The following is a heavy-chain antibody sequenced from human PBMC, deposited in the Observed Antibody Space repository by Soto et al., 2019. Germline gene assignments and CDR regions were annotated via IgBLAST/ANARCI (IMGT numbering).Heavy chain of an antibody. CDR3: ARELYCSGGSCYPPTDYYYYMDF. V-gene: IGHV1-69*04. CDR1: GGTFSSYT. Sequence: SSVKVSCKASGGTFSSYTISWVRQAPGQGLEWMGRIIPILGIANYAQKFQGRVTITADKSTSTAYMELSSLRSEDTAVYYCARELYCSGGSCYPPTDYYYYMDFWCKGTTVTVSS. J-gene: IGHJ6*03. CDR2: IIPILGIA. D-gene: IGHD2-15*01.